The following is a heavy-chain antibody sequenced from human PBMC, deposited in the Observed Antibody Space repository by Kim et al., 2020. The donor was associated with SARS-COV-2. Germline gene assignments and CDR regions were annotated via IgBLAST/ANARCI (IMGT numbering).Heavy chain of an antibody. CDR2: IYYSGST. J-gene: IGHJ4*02. CDR3: ATTNPSYYYDSSGYHDY. D-gene: IGHD3-22*01. V-gene: IGHV4-39*01. CDR1: GGSISSSSYY. Sequence: SETLSLTCTVSGGSISSSSYYWGWIRQPPGKGLEWIGSIYYSGSTYYNPSLKSRVTISVDTSKNQFSLKLSSVTAADTAVYYCATTNPSYYYDSSGYHDYWGQGTLVTVSS.